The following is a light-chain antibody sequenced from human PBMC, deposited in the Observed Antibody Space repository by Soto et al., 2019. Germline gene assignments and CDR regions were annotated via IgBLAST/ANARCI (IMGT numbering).Light chain of an antibody. V-gene: IGLV7-46*01. Sequence: QAVVTQEPSLTVSPGGTVSLTCGSSTGAVTSGNYPYWFQQKPGQAPRTLIYDTSIKHFWTPARFSGSLLGGKAALTLSGALPEDEAEYYCLLSYGGARRVFGGGTKLTVL. CDR3: LLSYGGARRV. CDR1: TGAVTSGNY. CDR2: DTS. J-gene: IGLJ2*01.